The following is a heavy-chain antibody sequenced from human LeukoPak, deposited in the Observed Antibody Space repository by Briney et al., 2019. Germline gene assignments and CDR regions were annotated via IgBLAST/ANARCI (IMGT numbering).Heavy chain of an antibody. CDR1: GFTFNTYA. CDR3: ARGPSYYDYVWGTTRFDP. D-gene: IGHD3-16*01. Sequence: PGGSLRLSCAASGFTFNTYAMSWIRQAPGKGLEWVSYISSSGSTIYYADSVKGRFTISRDNAKNSLYLQMNSLRAEDTAVYYCARGPSYYDYVWGTTRFDPWGQGTLVTVSS. J-gene: IGHJ5*02. V-gene: IGHV3-11*01. CDR2: ISSSGSTI.